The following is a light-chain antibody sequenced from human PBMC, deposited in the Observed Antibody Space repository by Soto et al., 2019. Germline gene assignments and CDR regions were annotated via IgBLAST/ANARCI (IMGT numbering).Light chain of an antibody. CDR3: QQYGSSPGT. V-gene: IGKV3-20*01. J-gene: IGKJ1*01. Sequence: EIVLTQSPGSLSLSPGERATLSCRASQSVSSSYLAWYQQKPGQASRLLIYGASSRATGIPDRFSGSGSGTDFTLTISRLEPEDFAVSYCQQYGSSPGTFGQGTKVEIK. CDR1: QSVSSSY. CDR2: GAS.